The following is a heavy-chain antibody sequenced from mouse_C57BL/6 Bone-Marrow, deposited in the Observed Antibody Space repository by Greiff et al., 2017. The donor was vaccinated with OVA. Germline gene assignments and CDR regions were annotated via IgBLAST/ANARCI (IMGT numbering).Heavy chain of an antibody. CDR1: GFTFSDYG. J-gene: IGHJ1*03. CDR3: ARHYDYPYWYFDV. Sequence: EVNLVESGGGLVKPGGSLKLSCAASGFTFSDYGMHWVRQAPEKGLEWVAYISSGSSTIYYADTVKGRFTISRDNAKNTLFLQMTSLRSEDTAMYYCARHYDYPYWYFDVWGTGTTVTVSS. CDR2: ISSGSSTI. V-gene: IGHV5-17*01. D-gene: IGHD2-4*01.